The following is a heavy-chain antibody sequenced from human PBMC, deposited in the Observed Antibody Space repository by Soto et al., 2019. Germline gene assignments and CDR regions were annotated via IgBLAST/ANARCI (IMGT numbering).Heavy chain of an antibody. CDR1: GFTFSSYS. D-gene: IGHD6-19*01. V-gene: IGHV3-48*01. CDR3: ARASGWADAFDI. CDR2: ISSSRSTI. Sequence: GGSLRLSCAASGFTFSSYSMNWVRQAPGKGLEWVSYISSSRSTIYYADSVKGQFTNSRDNAKNSLYLQMNSLRAEDTAVYYCARASGWADAFDIWGQGTMVTVSS. J-gene: IGHJ3*02.